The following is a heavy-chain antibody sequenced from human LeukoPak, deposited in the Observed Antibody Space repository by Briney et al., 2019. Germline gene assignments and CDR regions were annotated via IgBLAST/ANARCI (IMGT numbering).Heavy chain of an antibody. CDR3: ARVTGDYDSSGLDY. CDR2: MHYDGSNI. V-gene: IGHV3-30*02. J-gene: IGHJ4*02. D-gene: IGHD3-22*01. Sequence: GGSLRLSCAASGFTFSSFGMHWVRQAPGKGLEWVAFMHYDGSNIYYADSVKGRLTISRDNSRNTLYLQMNSLRAEDTAVYYCARVTGDYDSSGLDYWGQGTLVTVSS. CDR1: GFTFSSFG.